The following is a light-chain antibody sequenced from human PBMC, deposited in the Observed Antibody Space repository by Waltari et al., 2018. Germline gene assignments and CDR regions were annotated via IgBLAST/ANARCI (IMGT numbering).Light chain of an antibody. CDR2: GGS. V-gene: IGKV3-20*01. CDR1: PDVNSNY. CDR3: QQYGRSPRT. J-gene: IGKJ1*01. Sequence: TVFPQSPGTLSLSPGERASLPCTASPDVNSNYLAWYQQKPGQAPRLLIYGGSSRATGIPDRFSGSGSGTDFTLTISRLEAEDVAVYYCQQYGRSPRTFGQGTKVEIK.